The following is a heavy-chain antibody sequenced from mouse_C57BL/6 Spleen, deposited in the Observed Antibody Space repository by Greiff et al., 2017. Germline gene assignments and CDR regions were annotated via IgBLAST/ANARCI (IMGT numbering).Heavy chain of an antibody. CDR3: ARGDDYDYFEY. V-gene: IGHV5-9*01. CDR1: GFTFCSYT. D-gene: IGHD2-4*01. Sequence: EVKVVESGGGLVKPGGSLKLSCAASGFTFCSYTMSWVRQTPEKRLEWVATISGGGGNTYYPDSVKGRFTISRDNAKNTLYLQMSSLRSEDTALYYCARGDDYDYFEYWGQGTTLTVSS. CDR2: ISGGGGNT. J-gene: IGHJ2*01.